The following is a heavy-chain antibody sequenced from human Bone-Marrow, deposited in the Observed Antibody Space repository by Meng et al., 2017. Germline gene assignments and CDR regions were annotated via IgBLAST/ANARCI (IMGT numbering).Heavy chain of an antibody. J-gene: IGHJ6*02. V-gene: IGHV1-2*06. Sequence: ASVTVSCKASGYTFTGYYMHWVRQAPGQGLEWMGRSNPNSGGTNYAQKFQGRVTMTRDTSISTAYMELSRLRSDDTAVYYCARGEIVATTAHYYYYYGMDVWGQGTTVTVSS. CDR3: ARGEIVATTAHYYYYYGMDV. CDR2: SNPNSGGT. D-gene: IGHD5-12*01. CDR1: GYTFTGYY.